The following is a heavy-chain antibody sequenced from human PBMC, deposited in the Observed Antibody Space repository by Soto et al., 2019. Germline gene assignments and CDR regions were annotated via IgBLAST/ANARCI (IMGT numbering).Heavy chain of an antibody. Sequence: QVQLVESGGGVVQPGRSLRLSCAASGFTFSSYAMHWVRQAPGKGLEWVAVISYDGSNKYYANSVKGRFTISRDNSKNSLYLQMNSLRAEDTAVYYCARDFTMIVVVRAGGYFYLWGRGTLVTVSS. CDR3: ARDFTMIVVVRAGGYFYL. J-gene: IGHJ2*01. CDR2: ISYDGSNK. V-gene: IGHV3-30-3*01. D-gene: IGHD3-22*01. CDR1: GFTFSSYA.